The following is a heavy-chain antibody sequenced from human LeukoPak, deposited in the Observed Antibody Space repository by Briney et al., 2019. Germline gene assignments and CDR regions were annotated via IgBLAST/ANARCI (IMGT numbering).Heavy chain of an antibody. CDR3: ARESVIVVVPAAIDRWYYYGMDV. CDR2: ISAYNGNT. Sequence: SVKVSCKASGYTFTSYGISWVRQAPGQGLEWMGWISAYNGNTNYAQELQGRVTMTTDTSTSTAYMELRSLRSDDTAVYYCARESVIVVVPAAIDRWYYYGMDVWGQGTTVTVSS. V-gene: IGHV1-18*01. D-gene: IGHD2-2*02. J-gene: IGHJ6*02. CDR1: GYTFTSYG.